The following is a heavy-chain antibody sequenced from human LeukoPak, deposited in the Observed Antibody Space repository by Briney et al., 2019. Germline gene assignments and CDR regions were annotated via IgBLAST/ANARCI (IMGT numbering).Heavy chain of an antibody. J-gene: IGHJ3*01. D-gene: IGHD6-13*01. Sequence: ASVKVSCKASGYSFTNYGISWVRQAPGQGLEWMGWISAYDGNTNYAQNFQGRVTMTTDTSTNTAYMELRSLRSDDTAVYYCARGYDAFDVWGQGTMVTVSS. CDR1: GYSFTNYG. V-gene: IGHV1-18*01. CDR3: ARGYDAFDV. CDR2: ISAYDGNT.